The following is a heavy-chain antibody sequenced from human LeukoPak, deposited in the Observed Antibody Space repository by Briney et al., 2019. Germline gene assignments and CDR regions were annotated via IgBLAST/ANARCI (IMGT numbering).Heavy chain of an antibody. V-gene: IGHV3-7*04. J-gene: IGHJ4*02. CDR2: IRPDGSEK. CDR3: ARPNGYSTGHYYDLTWDY. CDR1: GFTFSSYW. Sequence: PGGSLRLSCAASGFTFSSYWMSWVRQAPGRGLEWVANIRPDGSEKYYVDSVRGRFTISRDNAKNSLYLQVNSLRAEDTAVYYCARPNGYSTGHYYDLTWDYWGQGTLVTVPS. D-gene: IGHD3-22*01.